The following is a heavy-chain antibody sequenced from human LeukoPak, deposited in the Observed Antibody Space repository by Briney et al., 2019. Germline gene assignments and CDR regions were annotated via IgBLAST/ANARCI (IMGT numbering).Heavy chain of an antibody. CDR3: ARDVRHRYCSSTSCYRGWFDP. CDR2: IYTSGST. J-gene: IGHJ5*02. D-gene: IGHD2-2*01. Sequence: SETLSLTCTVSGGSISSGSYYWSWIRQPAGKGLEWIGRIYTSGSTNYNPSLKSRVTISVDTSKNQFSLKLSSVTAADTAVYYCARDVRHRYCSSTSCYRGWFDPWGRGTLVTVSS. V-gene: IGHV4-61*02. CDR1: GGSISSGSYY.